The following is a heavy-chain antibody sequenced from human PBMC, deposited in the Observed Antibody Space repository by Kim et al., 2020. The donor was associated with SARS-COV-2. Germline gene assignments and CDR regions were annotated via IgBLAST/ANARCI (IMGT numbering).Heavy chain of an antibody. CDR1: EFSVNSYW. CDR3: VRGAFHAVDV. D-gene: IGHD3-16*01. V-gene: IGHV3-74*01. J-gene: IGHJ6*02. CDR2: ISDDGRSK. Sequence: GGSLRLSCAASEFSVNSYWMRWVRQVPGKGLVWVSGISDDGRSKRYADSVKGRFTISRDYAKSTLYLQMSSLRAEDTAVYYCVRGAFHAVDVWGQGTTVTVSS.